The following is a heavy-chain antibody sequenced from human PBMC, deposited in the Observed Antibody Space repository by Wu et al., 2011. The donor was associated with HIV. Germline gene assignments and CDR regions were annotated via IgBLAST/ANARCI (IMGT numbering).Heavy chain of an antibody. CDR3: AIWSGSQGPYYYYYHGR. CDR1: GYTFTHYY. V-gene: IGHV1-69-2*01. Sequence: DVQLVQSGAEVKKPGTTVRISCKVSGYTFTHYYIHWVRQAPGKGLESMGLVDPADGETIYVEKFQGRISINADTSTNTVYMDLSSLRSEDTAVYYCAIWSGSQGPYYYYYHGRLGQRDHGHRLL. J-gene: IGHJ6*03. CDR2: VDPADGET. D-gene: IGHD3-3*01.